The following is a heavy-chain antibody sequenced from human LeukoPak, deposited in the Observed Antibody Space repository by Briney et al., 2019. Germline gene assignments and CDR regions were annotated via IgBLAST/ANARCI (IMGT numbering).Heavy chain of an antibody. Sequence: GGSLRLSCAASGFTVSYTYMTWVRQAPGKGLEWVSVIYSDGSTSYADSVKGRFTTSRDNSKNTLYLQMNSLRAEDTAVYYCSSGEYWGQGTLVTVSS. CDR1: GFTVSYTY. CDR3: SSGEY. J-gene: IGHJ4*02. V-gene: IGHV3-53*01. D-gene: IGHD3-10*01. CDR2: IYSDGST.